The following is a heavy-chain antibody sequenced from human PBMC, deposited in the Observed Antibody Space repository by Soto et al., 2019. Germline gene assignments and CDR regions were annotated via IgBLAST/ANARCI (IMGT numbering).Heavy chain of an antibody. CDR3: VRQAARNYFDF. V-gene: IGHV3-11*01. Sequence: QVQLVESGGGLVKPGGSLSLSCAVSGFTFSDSHLSWIRRAPGRGLGWVSFIEGRGRIISYADSVKGRFTISRDNANNSLFLQMNSLRAEDTAVYYCVRQAARNYFDFWGQGTLLTVSS. D-gene: IGHD6-6*01. CDR1: GFTFSDSH. J-gene: IGHJ4*02. CDR2: IEGRGRII.